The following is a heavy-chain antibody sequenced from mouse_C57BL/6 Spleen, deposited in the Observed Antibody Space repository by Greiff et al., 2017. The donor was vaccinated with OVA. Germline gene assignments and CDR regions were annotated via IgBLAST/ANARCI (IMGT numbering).Heavy chain of an antibody. CDR3: ARDWEAMDY. D-gene: IGHD4-1*01. Sequence: QVHVKQPGAELVKPGASVKLSCKASGYTFTSYWMHWVKQRPGQGLEWIGMIHPNSGSTNYNEKFKSKATLTVDKSSSTAYMQLSSLTSEDSAVYYCARDWEAMDYWGQGTSVTVSS. V-gene: IGHV1-64*01. CDR2: IHPNSGST. J-gene: IGHJ4*01. CDR1: GYTFTSYW.